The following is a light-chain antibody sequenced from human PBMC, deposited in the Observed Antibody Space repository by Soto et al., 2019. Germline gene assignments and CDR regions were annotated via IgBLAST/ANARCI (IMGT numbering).Light chain of an antibody. CDR2: DVS. V-gene: IGLV2-11*01. CDR1: SSDVGGYNY. J-gene: IGLJ2*01. Sequence: QSALTQPRSXXGXXXXXXXXSCTGTSSDVGGYNYVSWYQQHPGKAPKLMIYDVSKRPSGVPDRFSGSKSGNTASLTISGLQAEDEADYYCCSYAGSYTLVFGGGTKLTVL. CDR3: CSYAGSYTLV.